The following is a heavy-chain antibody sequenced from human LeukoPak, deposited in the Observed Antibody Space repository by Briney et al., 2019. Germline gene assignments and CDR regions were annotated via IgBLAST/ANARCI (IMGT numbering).Heavy chain of an antibody. D-gene: IGHD3-22*01. V-gene: IGHV3-74*01. CDR2: INSDGSST. J-gene: IGHJ3*02. CDR3: ARGPYYYDSSGPEDAFDI. Sequence: PAGGSLRLSCAASGFTFSSYWMHWVRRAPGKGLVWVSRINSDGSSTSYADSVKGRFTISRDNAKNTLYLQMNSLRAEDTAVYYCARGPYYYDSSGPEDAFDIWGQGTMVTVSS. CDR1: GFTFSSYW.